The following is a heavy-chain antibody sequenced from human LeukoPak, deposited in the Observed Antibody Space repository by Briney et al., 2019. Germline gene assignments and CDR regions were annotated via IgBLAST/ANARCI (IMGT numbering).Heavy chain of an antibody. CDR1: GFTVSTYY. J-gene: IGHJ6*03. CDR3: ARKSGIAVAGGYMDV. V-gene: IGHV3-53*01. D-gene: IGHD6-19*01. CDR2: IYSGGST. Sequence: GGSLRLSCAASGFTVSTYYMTWVRQAPGKGLECVSVIYSGGSTYYADSVKGRFTVSRDNSKNTLYLQMNSLRAEDTAVYYCARKSGIAVAGGYMDVWGKGTTVTVSS.